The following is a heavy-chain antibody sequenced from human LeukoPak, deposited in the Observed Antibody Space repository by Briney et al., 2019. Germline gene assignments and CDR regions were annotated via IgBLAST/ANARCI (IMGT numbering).Heavy chain of an antibody. CDR3: AGTPENCSSTSCLHY. V-gene: IGHV1-18*01. CDR2: ISAYNGNT. Sequence: VASVKVSCKASGYTFTSYGISWVRQAPGQGLEWMGWISAYNGNTNYAQKLQGRVTMTTDTSTSTAYMELRSLRSDDTAVYYCAGTPENCSSTSCLHYWGQGTLVTVSS. CDR1: GYTFTSYG. D-gene: IGHD2-2*01. J-gene: IGHJ4*02.